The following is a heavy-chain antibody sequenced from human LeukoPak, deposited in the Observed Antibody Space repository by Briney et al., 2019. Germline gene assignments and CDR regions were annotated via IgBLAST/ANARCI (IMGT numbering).Heavy chain of an antibody. CDR1: GFSLSGYL. V-gene: IGHV3-7*01. Sequence: GGSLRLSCAASGFSLSGYLMTWVRQAPGKGLEWVARLHADGVEQNYVDSVTGRFTMSRDNAKNSLDLQMNSLRVEDTAVYYCARGGYSFDYRGQGTLVAVSS. CDR2: LHADGVEQ. J-gene: IGHJ4*02. D-gene: IGHD5-18*01. CDR3: ARGGYSFDY.